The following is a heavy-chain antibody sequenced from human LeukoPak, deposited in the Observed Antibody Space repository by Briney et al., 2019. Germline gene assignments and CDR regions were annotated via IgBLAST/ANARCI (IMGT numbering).Heavy chain of an antibody. D-gene: IGHD3-9*01. CDR3: AKWGDYDILTGYYVSDF. Sequence: GASLRLSCAASGFIFRNYAMSWVRQAPGKGLEWVSAITGSGDSTYYADSVRGRFTISRDNSKNTLYVEMNTLRAEDTAVYYCAKWGDYDILTGYYVSDFWGQGTLVTVSS. CDR1: GFIFRNYA. J-gene: IGHJ4*02. V-gene: IGHV3-23*01. CDR2: ITGSGDST.